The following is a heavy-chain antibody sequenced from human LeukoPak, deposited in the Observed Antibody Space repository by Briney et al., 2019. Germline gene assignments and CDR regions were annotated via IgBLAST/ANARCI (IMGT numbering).Heavy chain of an antibody. CDR2: ISWNSGSI. J-gene: IGHJ6*02. CDR1: GFTFDDYA. CDR3: AKENYDILTGYKGYGMDV. D-gene: IGHD3-9*01. V-gene: IGHV3-9*01. Sequence: PGRSLRLSCAASGFTFDDYAMHWVRQAPGKGLEWVSGISWNSGSIGYADSVKGRFTISRDNAKNSLYLQTNSLRAEDTALYYCAKENYDILTGYKGYGMDVWGQGTTVTVSS.